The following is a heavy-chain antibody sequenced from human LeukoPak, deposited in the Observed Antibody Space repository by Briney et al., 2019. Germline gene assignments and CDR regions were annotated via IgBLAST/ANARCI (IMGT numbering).Heavy chain of an antibody. Sequence: SETLSLTCTVSGGSISSSSYYWGWIRQPPGKGLEGIGSIYYSGSTYYNPSLKSRVTISVDTSKNQFSLKLSSVTAADTAVYYCARSPVLVTAWGYWGQGTLVTVSS. J-gene: IGHJ4*02. D-gene: IGHD2-21*02. CDR2: IYYSGST. V-gene: IGHV4-39*01. CDR1: GGSISSSSYY. CDR3: ARSPVLVTAWGY.